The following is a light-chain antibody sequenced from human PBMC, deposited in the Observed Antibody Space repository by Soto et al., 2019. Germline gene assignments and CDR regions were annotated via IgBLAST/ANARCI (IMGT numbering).Light chain of an antibody. J-gene: IGLJ1*01. V-gene: IGLV2-14*01. CDR1: SSDVGGYNY. Sequence: QSALTQPASVSGSPRQSITISCTGTSSDVGGYNYVSWYQQHPGKAPKLMIYEVSNRPSGVSNRFSGSKSDNTASLTISGLQAEDEADYYCSSYTTSRTLVFGTGTKLTVL. CDR2: EVS. CDR3: SSYTTSRTLV.